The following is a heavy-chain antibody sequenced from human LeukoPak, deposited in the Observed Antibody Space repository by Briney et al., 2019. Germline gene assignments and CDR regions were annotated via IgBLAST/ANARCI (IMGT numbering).Heavy chain of an antibody. Sequence: SGSLSLTCAVTGDSMSNNWETWVREPPGKGLEWIGEISQSARTNYNPSLKSRVTMSIDKSRNQFSLRMSSVTAADTAVYYCAGVRLGSSGFSEYFEHWGQGTLVTVSS. D-gene: IGHD3-22*01. CDR1: GDSMSNNW. CDR3: AGVRLGSSGFSEYFEH. CDR2: ISQSART. V-gene: IGHV4-4*02. J-gene: IGHJ1*01.